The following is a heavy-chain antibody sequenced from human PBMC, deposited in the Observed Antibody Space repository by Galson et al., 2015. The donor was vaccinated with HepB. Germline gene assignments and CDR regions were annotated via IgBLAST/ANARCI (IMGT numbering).Heavy chain of an antibody. CDR3: RVSTTTGVDP. D-gene: IGHD5/OR15-5a*01. Sequence: SETLSLTCTVSGGSISSSSYYWGWIRQPPGKGLEWIGSIYYSGATYYNPSLESRVTVSAETSKNQFSLKLRSVTATDTAVYYARVSTTTGVDPWGQGTLVTVSS. V-gene: IGHV4-39*07. CDR1: GGSISSSSYY. CDR2: IYYSGAT. J-gene: IGHJ5*02.